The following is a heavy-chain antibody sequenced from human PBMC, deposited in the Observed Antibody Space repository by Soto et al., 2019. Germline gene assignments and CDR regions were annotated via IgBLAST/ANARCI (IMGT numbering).Heavy chain of an antibody. CDR2: IYYTGST. J-gene: IGHJ6*02. CDR3: ARAMGHYGMDV. D-gene: IGHD5-18*01. V-gene: IGHV4-61*01. CDR1: GGSVNSGSYY. Sequence: QVQLEESGPGLVKPSETLSLTCTVSGGSVNSGSYYWSWIRQPPGKALEWVGYIYYTGSTTYNPSLKSRVTIPVDTSKNQFSLKLTSVTTSDTAMYYCARAMGHYGMDVWGQGTTVTVPS.